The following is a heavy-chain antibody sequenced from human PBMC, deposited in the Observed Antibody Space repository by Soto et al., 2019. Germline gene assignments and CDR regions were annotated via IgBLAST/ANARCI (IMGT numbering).Heavy chain of an antibody. J-gene: IGHJ4*02. Sequence: GSLRRSCAVSGFTFRSHEMSWFRQAPEKGLECVSSITGSGDSTYYADSVKGRFTISRDKSKSTLYLQMNSLRAEDTAVYYCAKDLQFSGWLSAQTFDYWGQGTQVTVSS. V-gene: IGHV3-23*01. CDR2: ITGSGDST. CDR1: GFTFRSHE. D-gene: IGHD6-19*01. CDR3: AKDLQFSGWLSAQTFDY.